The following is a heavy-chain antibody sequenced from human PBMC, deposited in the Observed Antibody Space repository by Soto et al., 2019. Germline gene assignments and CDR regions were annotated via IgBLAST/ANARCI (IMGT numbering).Heavy chain of an antibody. J-gene: IGHJ6*03. V-gene: IGHV1-69*02. CDR3: ASGYCSGGRCDGPYHMDV. CDR2: IIPILGIA. CDR1: GGTFSSYT. Sequence: QVQLVQSGAEVKKPGSSVKVSCKASGGTFSSYTISWVRQAPGQGLEWMGRIIPILGIANYAPKFQGRVTITEDESRSSAYMELSSVRSEDTAVYYSASGYCSGGRCDGPYHMDVWGNGTTVTVSS. D-gene: IGHD2-15*01.